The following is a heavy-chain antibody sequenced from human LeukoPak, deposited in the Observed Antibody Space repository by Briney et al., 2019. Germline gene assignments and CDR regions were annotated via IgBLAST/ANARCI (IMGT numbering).Heavy chain of an antibody. J-gene: IGHJ4*02. V-gene: IGHV3-30*04. Sequence: GGSLRLSCAASGFTFSSYAMHWVRQAPGKGLEWVAVISYDGSNKYYADSVKGRFTISRDNSKNTLYLQMNSLRAEDTAVYYCARGPIAAAGTGLFDYWGQGTLVTVSS. CDR1: GFTFSSYA. CDR2: ISYDGSNK. CDR3: ARGPIAAAGTGLFDY. D-gene: IGHD6-13*01.